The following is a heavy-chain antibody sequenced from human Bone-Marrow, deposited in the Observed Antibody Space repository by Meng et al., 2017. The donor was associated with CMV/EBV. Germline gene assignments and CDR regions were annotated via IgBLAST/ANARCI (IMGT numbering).Heavy chain of an antibody. CDR3: ARFAETGAFDI. V-gene: IGHV3-66*02. CDR2: IYSGGST. CDR1: EFTVSSNY. J-gene: IGHJ3*02. D-gene: IGHD1-14*01. Sequence: GESLKISCAASEFTVSSNYMSWVRQAPGKGLEWVSVIYSGGSTYYADSVKGRFTISRENSKNTLYLQMNSLRAEDTAVYYCARFAETGAFDIWGQGTMVTVSS.